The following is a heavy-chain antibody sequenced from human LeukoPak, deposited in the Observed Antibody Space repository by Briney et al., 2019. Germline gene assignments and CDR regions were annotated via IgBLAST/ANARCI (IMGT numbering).Heavy chain of an antibody. CDR3: ARDLAYCGGDCYVYYYYYMDV. Sequence: ASVKVSCKASGYTFTSYGISWVRQAPGQGLVWMGWISAYNGNTNYAQKLQGRVTMTTDTSTSTAYMELRSLRSDDTAVYYCARDLAYCGGDCYVYYYYYMDVWGKGTTVTVSS. J-gene: IGHJ6*03. D-gene: IGHD2-21*02. CDR2: ISAYNGNT. V-gene: IGHV1-18*01. CDR1: GYTFTSYG.